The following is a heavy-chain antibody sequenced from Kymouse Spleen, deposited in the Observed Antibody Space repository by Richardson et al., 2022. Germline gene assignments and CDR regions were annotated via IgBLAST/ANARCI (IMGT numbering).Heavy chain of an antibody. CDR3: AKDRELRYFDWFLYYYYYYGMDV. CDR1: GFTFSSYG. V-gene: IGHV3-30*18. J-gene: IGHJ6*02. Sequence: QVQLVESGGGVVQPGRSLRLSCAASGFTFSSYGMHWVRQAPGKGLEWVAVISYDGSNKYYADSVKGRFTISRDNSKNTLYLQMNSLRAEDTAVYYCAKDRELRYFDWFLYYYYYYGMDVWGQGTTVTVSS. CDR2: ISYDGSNK. D-gene: IGHD3-9*01.